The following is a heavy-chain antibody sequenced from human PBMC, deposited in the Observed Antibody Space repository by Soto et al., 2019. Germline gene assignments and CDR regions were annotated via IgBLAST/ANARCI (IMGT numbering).Heavy chain of an antibody. CDR3: ARDRGPSSGYYPYWFDP. V-gene: IGHV1-69*12. CDR1: GGTFSSYA. Sequence: QVQLVQSGAEVKKPGSSVKVSCKASGGTFSSYAISWVRQAPGQGLEWMGEIIPIFGTANYEQKFQGRVTMTADESTSTAYMELSSLRSEDTAVYYCARDRGPSSGYYPYWFDPWGQGTLVSVSS. J-gene: IGHJ5*02. CDR2: IIPIFGTA. D-gene: IGHD3-22*01.